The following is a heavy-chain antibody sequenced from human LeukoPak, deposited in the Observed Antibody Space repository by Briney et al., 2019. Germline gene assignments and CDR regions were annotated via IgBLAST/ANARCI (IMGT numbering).Heavy chain of an antibody. CDR2: IIPIFGTA. CDR1: GGTFSSYA. V-gene: IGHV1-69*06. CDR3: ARDAGGGSYYAYYSDY. J-gene: IGHJ4*02. D-gene: IGHD1-26*01. Sequence: ASVKVSCKASGGTFSSYAISWVRQAPGQGLEWMGGIIPIFGTANYAQKFQGRVTITADKSTSTAYMELSSLRSEDTAVYYCARDAGGGSYYAYYSDYWGQGTLVTVSS.